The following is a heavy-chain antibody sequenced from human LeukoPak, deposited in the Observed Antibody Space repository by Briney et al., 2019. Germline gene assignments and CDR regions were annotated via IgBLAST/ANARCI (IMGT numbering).Heavy chain of an antibody. CDR2: VDPEDGET. Sequence: ASVKVSCKASGYTFTDYYMHWVQQAPGKGLEWMGRVDPEDGETMYAEKFQGRVTITADTSTDTAYTELSSLRSEDTAVYYCATGLPGGPWGQGTLVTVSS. D-gene: IGHD3-10*01. V-gene: IGHV1-69-2*01. CDR3: ATGLPGGP. CDR1: GYTFTDYY. J-gene: IGHJ5*02.